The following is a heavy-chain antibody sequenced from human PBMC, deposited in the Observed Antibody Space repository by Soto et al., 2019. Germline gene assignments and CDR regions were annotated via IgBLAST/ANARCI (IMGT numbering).Heavy chain of an antibody. J-gene: IGHJ4*02. CDR3: AADYYDTNGYYYDY. CDR1: GFTFISSA. D-gene: IGHD3-22*01. Sequence: SVKVSCKASGFTFISSAVQWVRQARGQRLEWIGWIVVVSGNTNYAQKFQERVTITRDMSTSTAYMELSSLRSEDTAVYYCAADYYDTNGYYYDYWGQGTLVTVS. V-gene: IGHV1-58*01. CDR2: IVVVSGNT.